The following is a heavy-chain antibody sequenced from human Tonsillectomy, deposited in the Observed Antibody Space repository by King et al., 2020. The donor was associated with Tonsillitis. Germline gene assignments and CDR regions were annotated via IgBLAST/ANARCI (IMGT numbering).Heavy chain of an antibody. CDR2: INHSGST. CDR3: AHLLGFGVEGVDV. D-gene: IGHD3-10*01. V-gene: IGHV4-34*01. CDR1: GGSFSGYY. J-gene: IGHJ6*02. Sequence: VQLQQWGEGLLKPSETLSLTCAVYGGSFSGYYWSWIRQPPGKGLEWIGEINHSGSTNYNPSLKSRVTMSVDTSKNQFSLKLSSVTAADTAVYYCAHLLGFGVEGVDVWGQGTTVTVSS.